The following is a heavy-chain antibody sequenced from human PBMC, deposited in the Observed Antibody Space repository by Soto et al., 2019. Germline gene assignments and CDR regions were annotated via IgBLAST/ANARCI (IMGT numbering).Heavy chain of an antibody. J-gene: IGHJ1*01. D-gene: IGHD2-21*02. CDR1: GGSFSGYY. V-gene: IGHV4-34*01. CDR2: IDHSGST. Sequence: ASETLSLTCGVYGGSFSGYYWTWIRQPPGKGLEWIGEIDHSGSTDYNPSLKSRLTLSVDTTARQFSLNLTSVTAADTAVYFCARGSGVPTDHWGQGILVTVSS. CDR3: ARGSGVPTDH.